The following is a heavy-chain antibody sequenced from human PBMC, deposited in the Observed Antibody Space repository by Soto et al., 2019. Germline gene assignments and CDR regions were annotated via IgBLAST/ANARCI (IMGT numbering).Heavy chain of an antibody. V-gene: IGHV1-18*01. Sequence: QVQLVQSGGEVKRPGDSLKVSCKTSGYTFSNYGITWVRQAPGQPLEWLGWISLYSDGTNYAQKFQGRVSMTTDTSTPTAYMELRSLRSDDTAVYYCAIVVPGAEAWCGPWGQGTLVTVSS. D-gene: IGHD2-2*01. CDR3: AIVVPGAEAWCGP. CDR1: GYTFSNYG. CDR2: ISLYSDGT. J-gene: IGHJ5*02.